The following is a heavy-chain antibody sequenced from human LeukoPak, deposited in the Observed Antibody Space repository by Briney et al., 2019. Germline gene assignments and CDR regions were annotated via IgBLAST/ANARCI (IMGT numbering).Heavy chain of an antibody. CDR3: AREDVLMVYAIHY. V-gene: IGHV3-7*01. Sequence: GGSLRLSCAAPGFTFSSYWMSWVRQAPGKGLEWVANIKQDGSEKYYVDSVKGRFTISRDNAKNSLYLQMNSLRAEDTAVYYCAREDVLMVYAIHYWGQGTLVTVSS. D-gene: IGHD2-8*01. J-gene: IGHJ4*02. CDR2: IKQDGSEK. CDR1: GFTFSSYW.